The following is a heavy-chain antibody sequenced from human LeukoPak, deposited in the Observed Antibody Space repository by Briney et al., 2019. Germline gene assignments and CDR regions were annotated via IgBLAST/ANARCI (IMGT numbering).Heavy chain of an antibody. CDR2: MNPNSGNT. J-gene: IGHJ5*02. V-gene: IGHV1-8*01. CDR1: GYTVTSYD. CDR3: ARVPARVLRYFDWLSWFDP. D-gene: IGHD3-9*01. Sequence: ASVKVSCKASGYTVTSYDINWVRQATGQGLEWMGWMNPNSGNTGYAQKFQGRVTMTRNTSISTAYMELSSLRSEDTAVYYCARVPARVLRYFDWLSWFDPWGQGTLVTVSS.